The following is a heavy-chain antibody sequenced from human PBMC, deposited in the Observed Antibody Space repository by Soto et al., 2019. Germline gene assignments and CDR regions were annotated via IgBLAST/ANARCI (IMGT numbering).Heavy chain of an antibody. V-gene: IGHV4-30-2*01. J-gene: IGHJ3*02. CDR3: AGTADI. CDR2: FYYGST. CDR1: GGSISSGGYS. Sequence: QLQLQESGSGLVKPSQTLSLTCAVSGGSISSGGYSWSWIRQPPGKGLEGIGYFYYGSTYYNPSLKSRVTISVDRSKNQISLKLSSVADADTAVYYCAGTADIWGQGTMFTFSS.